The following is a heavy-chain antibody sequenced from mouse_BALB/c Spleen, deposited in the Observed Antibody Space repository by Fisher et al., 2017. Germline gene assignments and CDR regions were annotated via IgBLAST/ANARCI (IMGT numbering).Heavy chain of an antibody. CDR3: AREWYRTFMDY. J-gene: IGHJ4*01. V-gene: IGHV1-43*01. Sequence: KFKGKATLTVDKSSSTAHMELLSLTSEDSAVYFCAREWYRTFMDYWGQGTSVTVSS. D-gene: IGHD2-1*01.